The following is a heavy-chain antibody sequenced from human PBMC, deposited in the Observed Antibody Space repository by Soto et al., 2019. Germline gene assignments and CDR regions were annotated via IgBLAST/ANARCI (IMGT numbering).Heavy chain of an antibody. CDR2: ISGGGSNT. CDR1: GFPFSSYV. CDR3: AKDSNKFSSSLRGRYFAY. V-gene: IGHV3-23*01. Sequence: EVQLLESGGGLVQRGGSLRLSCAASGFPFSSYVMAWVRQAPGKGLEWVSGISGGGSNTFYADSVKGRFTISRDNSKNTLLLEMSSVGAEDTAVYYCAKDSNKFSSSLRGRYFAYWGQGSGVTVSS. J-gene: IGHJ4*02. D-gene: IGHD2-2*01.